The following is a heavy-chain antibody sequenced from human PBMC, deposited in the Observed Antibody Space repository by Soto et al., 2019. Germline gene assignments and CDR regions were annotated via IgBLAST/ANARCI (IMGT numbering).Heavy chain of an antibody. CDR3: ARSPGYCSTTRCYGRDFAMDV. D-gene: IGHD2-2*01. CDR2: ISFDGSTK. CDR1: RFTFSNYA. V-gene: IGHV3-30-3*01. J-gene: IGHJ6*02. Sequence: VPLVEFGGGVVQPGRSLRLSCAASRFTFSNYAMHWVRQAPGKGLQWVALISFDGSTKYYADSVKGRFTISRDNSKNTLYLQMNSLRAEDTAVYYCARSPGYCSTTRCYGRDFAMDVWGQGTTVTVSS.